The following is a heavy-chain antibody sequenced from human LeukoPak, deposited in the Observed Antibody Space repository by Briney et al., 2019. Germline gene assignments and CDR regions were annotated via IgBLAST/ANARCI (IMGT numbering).Heavy chain of an antibody. CDR2: INPNSGGT. CDR1: GYTFTDYY. Sequence: GASVKVSCKASGYTFTDYYMHWVRQAPGQGLEWMGWINPNSGGTNYAQKFQGRVTMTRDTSISTAYMELSRLRSDDTALYYCARVGAFYYGSGSFLDYWGQGTLVTVSS. J-gene: IGHJ4*02. CDR3: ARVGAFYYGSGSFLDY. V-gene: IGHV1-2*02. D-gene: IGHD3-10*01.